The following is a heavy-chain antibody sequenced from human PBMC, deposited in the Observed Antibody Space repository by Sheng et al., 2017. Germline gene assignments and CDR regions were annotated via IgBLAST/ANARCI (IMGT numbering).Heavy chain of an antibody. V-gene: IGHV3-74*01. Sequence: EVQLVESGEALVQPGGPVRLSCAASGFTFTTYWMHWVRQAPGRGLVWVSRINSDGSGTSYADSVKDRFTISRDNAKNTLYLQMNSLRAEDTAVYYCARERYGSGSDFDCWGQGTLVTVS. J-gene: IGHJ4*02. D-gene: IGHD3-10*01. CDR3: ARERYGSGSDFDC. CDR2: INSDGSGT. CDR1: GFTFTTYW.